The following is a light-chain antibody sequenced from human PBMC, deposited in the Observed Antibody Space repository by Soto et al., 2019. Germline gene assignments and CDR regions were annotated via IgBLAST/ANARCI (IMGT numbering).Light chain of an antibody. Sequence: EIVMTQSPATLSVSPGERATLSCRASQSVSSNLAWYQQKPGQAPRLLIYGASTRATGIPDWFSGSGSGTEFTLTISSQPSEDFAVYYCQQYNNWPPITFGQGTKLEIK. V-gene: IGKV3-15*01. CDR3: QQYNNWPPIT. CDR1: QSVSSN. J-gene: IGKJ2*01. CDR2: GAS.